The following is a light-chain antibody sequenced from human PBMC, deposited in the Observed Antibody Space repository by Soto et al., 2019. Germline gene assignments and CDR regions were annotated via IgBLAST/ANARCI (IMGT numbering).Light chain of an antibody. CDR3: SSYTSSSTVV. V-gene: IGLV2-14*01. Sequence: QSALTQPASVSGSPGQSITLSCTGTSSDVGGYNYVSWYQQHPGKAPKLMIYEVSNLPSGVSNRISGSKSGNTASLTISGLQAEDVADYYCSSYTSSSTVVFGGRTSLAV. CDR1: SSDVGGYNY. J-gene: IGLJ2*01. CDR2: EVS.